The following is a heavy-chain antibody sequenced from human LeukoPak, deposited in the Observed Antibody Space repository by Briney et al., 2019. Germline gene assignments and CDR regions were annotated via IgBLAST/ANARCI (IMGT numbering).Heavy chain of an antibody. D-gene: IGHD5-18*01. V-gene: IGHV3-23*01. CDR2: ISGSGGST. CDR1: GFTFSSYA. CDR3: AKEKQLWLSVRYYFDY. Sequence: GGSLRLSCAASGFTFSSYAMSWVRQAPGKGLEWVSAISGSGGSTYYADSVKGWFTISRDNSKNTLYLQMNSLRAEDTAVCYCAKEKQLWLSVRYYFDYWGQGTLVTVSS. J-gene: IGHJ4*02.